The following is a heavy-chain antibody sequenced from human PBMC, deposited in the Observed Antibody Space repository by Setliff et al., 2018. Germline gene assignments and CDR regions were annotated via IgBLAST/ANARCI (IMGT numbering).Heavy chain of an antibody. J-gene: IGHJ4*02. D-gene: IGHD3-3*01. CDR2: INPSSGGT. CDR3: ARAQSWSGGPYYFDN. V-gene: IGHV1-2*06. Sequence: ASVKVSCKAFRYTFNDYYIHWVRQTPGQGLEWMGRINPSSGGTDDAQNFLGRVTMTRDTAISTAYMDLSSLRFEDTAVYYCARAQSWSGGPYYFDNWGQGTLVTVSS. CDR1: RYTFNDYY.